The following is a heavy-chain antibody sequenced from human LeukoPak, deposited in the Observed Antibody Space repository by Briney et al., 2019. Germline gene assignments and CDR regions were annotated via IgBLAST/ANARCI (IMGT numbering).Heavy chain of an antibody. CDR3: AREGSSYAPSQPFYFDY. Sequence: GGSLRLSCAASGFTFSGYTMNWVRQAPGKGLEWVSYISRTGSTIYYADSVQGRFTISRDNAKNSLYLQMNSLRAEDTAVYFCAREGSSYAPSQPFYFDYWGQGTLVTVSS. J-gene: IGHJ4*02. CDR2: ISRTGSTI. V-gene: IGHV3-48*04. CDR1: GFTFSGYT. D-gene: IGHD3-10*01.